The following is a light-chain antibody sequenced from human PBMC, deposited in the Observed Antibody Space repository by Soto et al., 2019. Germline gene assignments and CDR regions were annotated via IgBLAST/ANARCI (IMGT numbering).Light chain of an antibody. CDR1: QSVRNN. V-gene: IGKV3D-15*01. Sequence: EIVMTQSPVALSVSPGERATLSCRASQSVRNNLAWYQQRPGQARRLLIYGAITRATGIPARFSGSGSGTEFTLTISSLQSEDFAVYYCQQYNNWPPLTFGGGTQVEIK. J-gene: IGKJ4*01. CDR2: GAI. CDR3: QQYNNWPPLT.